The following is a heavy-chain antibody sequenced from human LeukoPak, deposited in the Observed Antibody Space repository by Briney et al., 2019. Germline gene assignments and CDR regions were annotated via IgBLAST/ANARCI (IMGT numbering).Heavy chain of an antibody. V-gene: IGHV1-2*02. CDR3: ARVNYDLGWFDP. Sequence: ASVKVSCKASGYTFTGYYMHWVRQAPGQGLEWMGWINPNSGGTNYAQKFQGRVTMTRDTSISTAYMELSRLRSDDTAVYYCARVNYDLGWFDPWGQGTLVTVSS. D-gene: IGHD3-3*01. J-gene: IGHJ5*02. CDR2: INPNSGGT. CDR1: GYTFTGYY.